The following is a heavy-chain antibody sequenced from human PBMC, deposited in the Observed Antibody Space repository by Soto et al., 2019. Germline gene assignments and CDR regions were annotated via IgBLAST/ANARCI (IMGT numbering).Heavy chain of an antibody. CDR1: GGSISSYY. V-gene: IGHV4-59*01. J-gene: IGHJ6*03. CDR3: ARGVVTTVTPFYYMDV. Sequence: PSETLSLTCTVSGGSISSYYWSWIRQPPGKGLEWIGYIYYSGSTNYNPSLKSRVTISVDTSKNQFSLKLSSVTAADTAVYYCARGVVTTVTPFYYMDVWGKGTTVTVSS. D-gene: IGHD4-17*01. CDR2: IYYSGST.